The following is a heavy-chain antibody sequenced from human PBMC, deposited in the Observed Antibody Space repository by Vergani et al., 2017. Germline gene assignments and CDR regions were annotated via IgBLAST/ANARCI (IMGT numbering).Heavy chain of an antibody. CDR2: IKSKTDGGTT. D-gene: IGHD3-10*01. Sequence: EVQLVESGGGLVKPGGSLRLSCAASGFTFSNAWMSWVRQAPGKGLEWVGRIKSKTDGGTTDYAAPVKGRFTISRDDSKNTLYLQMNSLRAEDTAVYYCAKAHSGSYYYYGMDVWGQGTTVTVSS. J-gene: IGHJ6*02. CDR3: AKAHSGSYYYYGMDV. V-gene: IGHV3-15*01. CDR1: GFTFSNAW.